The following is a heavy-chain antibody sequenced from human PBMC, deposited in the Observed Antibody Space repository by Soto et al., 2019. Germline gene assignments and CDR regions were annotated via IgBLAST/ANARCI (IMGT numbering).Heavy chain of an antibody. CDR2: IYHSGST. V-gene: IGHV4-38-2*02. Sequence: SETLSLTCAVSGYSISSGYYWGWIRQPPGKGLEWIGSIYHSGSTYYNPSLKSRVTISVDTSKNQFSLKLSSVTAADTAVYYCARDSLRYCSSTSCSRGWFDPWGQGTLVTFS. CDR3: ARDSLRYCSSTSCSRGWFDP. CDR1: GYSISSGYY. J-gene: IGHJ5*02. D-gene: IGHD2-2*01.